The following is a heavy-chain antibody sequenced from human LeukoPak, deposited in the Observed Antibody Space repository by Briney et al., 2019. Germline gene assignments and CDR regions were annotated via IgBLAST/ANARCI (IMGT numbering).Heavy chain of an antibody. CDR1: GGSISSSSYY. V-gene: IGHV4-39*01. CDR2: IYYSGST. CDR3: ARQSKGIIVITDFQH. Sequence: SETLSLTCTVSGGSISSSSYYWGWIRQPPGKGLEWIGSIYYSGSTYYNPSLKSRVTISVDTSKNQFSLKLSSVTAADTAVYYCARQSKGIIVITDFQHWGQGTLVTVSS. D-gene: IGHD3-22*01. J-gene: IGHJ1*01.